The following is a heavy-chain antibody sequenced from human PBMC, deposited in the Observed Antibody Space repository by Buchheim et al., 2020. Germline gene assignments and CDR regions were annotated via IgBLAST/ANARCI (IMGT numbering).Heavy chain of an antibody. V-gene: IGHV3-48*01. D-gene: IGHD4-11*01. CDR2: ISSSSSTI. CDR3: ARSDYSNLYNWFDP. J-gene: IGHJ5*02. Sequence: EVQLVESGGGLVQPGGSLRLYCAASGFTFSSYSMNWVRQAPGKGLEWVSYISSSSSTIYYADSVKGRFTISRDNAKNSLYLQMNSLRAEDTAVYYCARSDYSNLYNWFDPWGQGTL. CDR1: GFTFSSYS.